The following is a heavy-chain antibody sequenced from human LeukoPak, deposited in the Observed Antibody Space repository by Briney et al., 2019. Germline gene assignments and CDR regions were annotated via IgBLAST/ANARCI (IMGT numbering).Heavy chain of an antibody. J-gene: IGHJ6*03. CDR2: ISSSSSYI. D-gene: IGHD2-2*02. V-gene: IGHV3-21*01. Sequence: GGSLRLSCAASGFTFSSYSMNWVRQAPGKGLEWVSSISSSSSYIYYADSVKGRFTISRDNAKNSLYLQMNSLRAEDTAVYYCARPHQRLYRYYYYMDVWGKGTTVTVSS. CDR3: ARPHQRLYRYYYYMDV. CDR1: GFTFSSYS.